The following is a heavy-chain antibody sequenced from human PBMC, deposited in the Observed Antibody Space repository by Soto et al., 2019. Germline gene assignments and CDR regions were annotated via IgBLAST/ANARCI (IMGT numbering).Heavy chain of an antibody. V-gene: IGHV3-23*01. Sequence: EVQLLESGGGLVQPGGSLRLSCSASGFTFTSYAMSWVRQAPGKGLEWVSGISGSGGVTKSADSVKGRFTISRDNFKNMLYLQMNSLRAEDTAVYYCAKHDFWTLYNTGLDSWGQGTLVTVSS. D-gene: IGHD3-3*01. CDR3: AKHDFWTLYNTGLDS. CDR2: ISGSGGVT. CDR1: GFTFTSYA. J-gene: IGHJ4*02.